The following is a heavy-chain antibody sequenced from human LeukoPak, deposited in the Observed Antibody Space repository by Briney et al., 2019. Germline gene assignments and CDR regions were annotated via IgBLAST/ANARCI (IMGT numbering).Heavy chain of an antibody. D-gene: IGHD5-18*01. J-gene: IGHJ4*02. V-gene: IGHV3-64D*09. Sequence: GGSLRLSCSASGFTFSSYVMYWVRQAPGKGLEYVSAISPNGGSTYYADPVKGRFTISRDNSGTTLYLQMSSLRPEDTAVYYCVSGHWIQKGYFDYWGQGTLVTVAS. CDR1: GFTFSSYV. CDR2: ISPNGGST. CDR3: VSGHWIQKGYFDY.